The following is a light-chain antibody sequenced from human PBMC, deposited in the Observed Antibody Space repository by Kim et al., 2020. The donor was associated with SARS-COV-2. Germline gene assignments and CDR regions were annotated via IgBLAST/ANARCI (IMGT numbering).Light chain of an antibody. CDR2: ATS. CDR1: QSISRW. J-gene: IGKJ2*01. V-gene: IGKV1-5*03. CDR3: QHNNSYPYT. Sequence: SASVGDRVTITCRASQSISRWLAWYQQRPGKGTKLLIYATSSLQSRVPSRFSGSGFGTEFTLPNSSLQPDDFATYFCQHNNSYPYTFGQGTKLGI.